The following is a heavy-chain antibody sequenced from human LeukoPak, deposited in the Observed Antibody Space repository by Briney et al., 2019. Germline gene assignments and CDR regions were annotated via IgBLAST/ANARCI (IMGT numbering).Heavy chain of an antibody. D-gene: IGHD6-13*01. CDR3: ARGGQYSSSSKSYYYYGMDV. CDR2: ISSSGSTI. J-gene: IGHJ6*04. CDR1: GFTFSSYE. V-gene: IGHV3-48*03. Sequence: PGGSLRLSCAASGFTFSSYEMNWVRQAPGKGLVWVSYISSSGSTIYYADSVKGRFTISRDNAKNSLYLQMNSLRAEDTAVYYCARGGQYSSSSKSYYYYGMDVWGKGTTVTVSS.